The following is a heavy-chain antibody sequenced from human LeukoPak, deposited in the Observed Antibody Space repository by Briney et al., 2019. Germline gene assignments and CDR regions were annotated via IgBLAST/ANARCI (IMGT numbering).Heavy chain of an antibody. CDR2: TSYDGSNK. CDR1: GFTFSSYG. CDR3: AKDGSGSYYRNYYYYYGMDV. D-gene: IGHD3-10*01. J-gene: IGHJ6*02. V-gene: IGHV3-30*18. Sequence: GGSLRLSCAASGFTFSSYGMHWVRQAPGKGLEWVAVTSYDGSNKYYADSVKGRLTISRDNSKNTLYLQMNSLRAEDTAVYYCAKDGSGSYYRNYYYYYGMDVWGQGTTVTVSS.